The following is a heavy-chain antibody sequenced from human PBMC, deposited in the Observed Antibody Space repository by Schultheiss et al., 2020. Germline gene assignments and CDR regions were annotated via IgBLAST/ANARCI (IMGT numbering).Heavy chain of an antibody. V-gene: IGHV1-46*01. CDR2: INPSGGST. Sequence: ASVKVSCKASGYTFTSYYMHWVRQAPGQGLEWMGIINPSGGSTSYAQKFQGRVTMTRDTSTSTVYMALSSLRSDDTAVYYCARYSSSWLSVYYYYGMDVWGEGTTVTVSS. J-gene: IGHJ6*04. CDR1: GYTFTSYY. CDR3: ARYSSSWLSVYYYYGMDV. D-gene: IGHD6-13*01.